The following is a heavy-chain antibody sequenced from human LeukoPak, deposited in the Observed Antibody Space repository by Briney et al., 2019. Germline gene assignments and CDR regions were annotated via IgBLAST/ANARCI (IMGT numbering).Heavy chain of an antibody. CDR2: IWYDGSNK. J-gene: IGHJ6*02. V-gene: IGHV3-33*01. CDR1: GFTFSSYG. D-gene: IGHD4-17*01. Sequence: GGSLRLSCAASGFTFSSYGMHWVRQAPGKGLEWVAVIWYDGSNKYYVDSVKGRFTISRDNSKNTLYLQMNSLRAEDMAVYYCARTYGDYPPKFDYYGMDVWGQGTTVTVSS. CDR3: ARTYGDYPPKFDYYGMDV.